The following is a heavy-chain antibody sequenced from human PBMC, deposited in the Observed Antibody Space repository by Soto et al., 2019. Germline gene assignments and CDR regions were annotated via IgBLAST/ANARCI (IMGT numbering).Heavy chain of an antibody. CDR1: GYSVSSNGAA. CDR2: TYYRSKWYN. CDR3: ARGGQGSSSFRPRYFDY. Sequence: PSQTLSLTCAISGYSVSSNGAAWNWIRQSPSRGLEWLGRTYYRSKWYNDYAVSVKSRITINPDTSKNQFSLQLNSVTPEDTAVYYCARGGQGSSSFRPRYFDYWGQGTLVTVSS. V-gene: IGHV6-1*01. J-gene: IGHJ4*02. D-gene: IGHD6-6*01.